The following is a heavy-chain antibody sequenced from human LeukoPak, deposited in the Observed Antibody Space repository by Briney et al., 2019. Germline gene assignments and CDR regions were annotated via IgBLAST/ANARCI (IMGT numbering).Heavy chain of an antibody. D-gene: IGHD3-22*01. V-gene: IGHV1-24*01. Sequence: ASVKVSCKVSGYTLTELSIHWVRQAPGKGLEWMGGFDPEDGETIYAQRFQGRVTMTEDTSTDTAYMELSSLRSEDAAVYYCATXSYYYDSSGYQGYFQHWGQGTLVTVSS. CDR3: ATXSYYYDSSGYQGYFQH. CDR2: FDPEDGET. CDR1: GYTLTELS. J-gene: IGHJ1*01.